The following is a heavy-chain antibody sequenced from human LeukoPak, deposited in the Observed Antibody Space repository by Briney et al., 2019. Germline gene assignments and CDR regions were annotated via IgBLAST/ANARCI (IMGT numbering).Heavy chain of an antibody. V-gene: IGHV4-39*01. D-gene: IGHD4-17*01. CDR3: ARGYYGDYVFDY. J-gene: IGHJ4*02. CDR1: GGSISSSSYY. Sequence: PSETLSLTCTVSGGSISSSSYYWGWIRQPPGKGLEWIGSIYYSGSTYYNPSLKSRVTISVDTSKNQFSLKLSSVTAADTAVYYCARGYYGDYVFDYWGQGTLVTVSS. CDR2: IYYSGST.